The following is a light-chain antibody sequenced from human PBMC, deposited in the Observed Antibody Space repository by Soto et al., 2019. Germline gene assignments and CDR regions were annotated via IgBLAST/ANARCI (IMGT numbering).Light chain of an antibody. CDR1: SSNIGAGYD. CDR2: SNS. V-gene: IGLV1-40*01. CDR3: QSYDSSLSGFV. Sequence: QSVLTQPPSVSGAPGQRVTISCTGSSSNIGAGYDVHWYHQLPGTAPKLLIYSNSNRPSGVPDRFSGSKSGTSASLAITGLQAEDEADYYCQSYDSSLSGFVFGTGTQLTVL. J-gene: IGLJ1*01.